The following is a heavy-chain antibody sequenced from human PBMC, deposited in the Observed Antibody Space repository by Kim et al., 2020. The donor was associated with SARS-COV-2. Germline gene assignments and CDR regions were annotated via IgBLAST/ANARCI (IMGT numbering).Heavy chain of an antibody. D-gene: IGHD1-1*01. CDR3: AHGKDGPEGDDTEGMDV. V-gene: IGHV1-3*01. CDR1: GYTFTSYA. CDR2: LIAGIGNT. Sequence: ASVKVSCKASGYTFTSYAMHWVRQAPGQRLEWMGGLIAGIGNTNYSQKFQGRVTITRDTSASTAYMELSSLRSEDTAVYYCAHGKDGPEGDDTEGMDVWG. J-gene: IGHJ6*02.